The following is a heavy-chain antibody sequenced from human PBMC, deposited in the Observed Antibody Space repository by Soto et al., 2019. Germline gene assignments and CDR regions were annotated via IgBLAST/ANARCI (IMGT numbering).Heavy chain of an antibody. CDR1: GYTFSTYG. CDR3: ARSYSYGSYWYFDD. CDR2: ITVSNGNT. Sequence: ASVKVSCKASGYTFSTYGVSWVRQAPGQGLEWMGWITVSNGNTNYIDNLQGRVTMTTDTSTTTAYMELWRLRSDDTAVYYCARSYSYGSYWYFDDWGQGTLVTVSS. D-gene: IGHD5-18*01. V-gene: IGHV1-18*04. J-gene: IGHJ4*02.